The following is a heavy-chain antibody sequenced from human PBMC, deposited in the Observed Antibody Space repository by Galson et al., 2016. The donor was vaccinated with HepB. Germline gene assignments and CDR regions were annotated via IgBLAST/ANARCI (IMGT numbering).Heavy chain of an antibody. J-gene: IGHJ4*02. CDR3: AHRPGLGSQAFDY. CDR2: IYWDDDK. Sequence: TLSLTCTVSGGSISPYFWSWIRRPPGKTLEWLALIYWDDDKRYSPSLKSRLTITKDTSKNQVVLTMTNMDPVDTATYYCAHRPGLGSQAFDYWGQGTLVTVSS. V-gene: IGHV2-5*08. CDR1: GGSISPY. D-gene: IGHD3-10*01.